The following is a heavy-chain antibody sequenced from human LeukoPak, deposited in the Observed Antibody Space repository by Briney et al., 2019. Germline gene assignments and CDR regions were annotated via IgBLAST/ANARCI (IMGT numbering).Heavy chain of an antibody. J-gene: IGHJ5*02. Sequence: PGRFLRLSCAASGFTFDDYAMHWVQQAPGKGLEWVSGISWNSGSIGYADSVKGRFTISRDDAKNMLFLQMNSLRAEDTAVYYCAALRFTLGEGWAWGQGTLVTVSS. CDR1: GFTFDDYA. V-gene: IGHV3-9*01. CDR2: ISWNSGSI. CDR3: AALRFTLGEGWA. D-gene: IGHD5/OR15-5a*01.